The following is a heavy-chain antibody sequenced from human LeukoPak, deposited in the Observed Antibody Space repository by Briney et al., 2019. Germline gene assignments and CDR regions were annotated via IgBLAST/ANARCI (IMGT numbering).Heavy chain of an antibody. CDR3: ARDAYYYDSSGYYTLESFDY. V-gene: IGHV4-30-4*08. CDR1: GVSISSGDYY. CDR2: IYYSGST. D-gene: IGHD3-22*01. J-gene: IGHJ4*02. Sequence: PSETLSLTCTVPGVSISSGDYYWSWIRQPPGKGLEWIGYIYYSGSTYYNPSLKSRVTISVDTSKNQFSLKLSSVTAADTAVYYCARDAYYYDSSGYYTLESFDYWGQGTLVTVSS.